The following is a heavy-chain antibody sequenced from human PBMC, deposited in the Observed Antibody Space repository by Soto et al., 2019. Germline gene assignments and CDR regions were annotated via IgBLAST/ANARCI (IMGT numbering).Heavy chain of an antibody. CDR3: AREDGVSPPRPPDSSSFRPTYYYYYMDV. CDR1: GFTFSDYY. CDR2: ISSSGSTI. Sequence: GGSLRLSCAASGFTFSDYYMSWIRQAPGKGLEWVSYISSSGSTIYYADSVKGRFTISRDNAKNSLYLQMNSLRAEDTAVYYCAREDGVSPPRPPDSSSFRPTYYYYYMDVWGKGTTVTVSS. J-gene: IGHJ6*03. D-gene: IGHD6-6*01. V-gene: IGHV3-11*01.